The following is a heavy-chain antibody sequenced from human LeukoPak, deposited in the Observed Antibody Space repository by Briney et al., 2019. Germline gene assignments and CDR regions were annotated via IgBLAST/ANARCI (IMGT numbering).Heavy chain of an antibody. CDR1: EFTFRSYE. Sequence: GGSLRLSCAASEFTFRSYEMNWVRQAPGKGLEWVAVISYDGSNKYYADSVKGRFTISRDNSKNTLSLQMNSLRAEDTALYYCARVRTAWYEGTFDYWGQGTLVTVSS. J-gene: IGHJ4*02. CDR2: ISYDGSNK. CDR3: ARVRTAWYEGTFDY. V-gene: IGHV3-30-3*01. D-gene: IGHD6-13*01.